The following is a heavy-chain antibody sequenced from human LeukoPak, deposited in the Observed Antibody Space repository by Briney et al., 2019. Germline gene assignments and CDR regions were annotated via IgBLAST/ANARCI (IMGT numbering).Heavy chain of an antibody. CDR1: GGTFSSYA. D-gene: IGHD3-16*02. V-gene: IGHV1-69*13. Sequence: SVKVSCKASGGTFSSYAIGWVRQAPGQGLEWMGGIIPIFGTANYAQKFQGRVTITADESTSTAYMELSSLRSEDTAVYYCARASYDYVWGSYRHFDYWGQGTLVTVSS. CDR2: IIPIFGTA. J-gene: IGHJ4*02. CDR3: ARASYDYVWGSYRHFDY.